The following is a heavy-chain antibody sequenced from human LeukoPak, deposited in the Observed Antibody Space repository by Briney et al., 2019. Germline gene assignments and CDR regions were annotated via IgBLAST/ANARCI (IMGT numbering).Heavy chain of an antibody. J-gene: IGHJ6*03. CDR3: ATGSRDGGNPTYYYYYMDV. CDR1: GYTFTSYG. CDR2: FDPEDGET. D-gene: IGHD4-23*01. V-gene: IGHV1-24*01. Sequence: AASVKVSCKASGYTFTSYGISWVRQAPGKGLEWMGGFDPEDGETIYAQKFQGRVTMTEDTSTDTAYMELSSLRSEDTAVYYCATGSRDGGNPTYYYYYMDVWGKGTTVTVSS.